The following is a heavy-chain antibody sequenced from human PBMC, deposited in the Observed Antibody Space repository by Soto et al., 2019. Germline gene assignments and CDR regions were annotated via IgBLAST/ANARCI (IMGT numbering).Heavy chain of an antibody. D-gene: IGHD2-8*02. Sequence: SETLSLTCAVYGGSFSGYYWTWIRQPPGTGLEWIGEINHSGSTNYNPSLKSRVTISVDTSKNQFSLKLTSVTAADTAVYYCARDKITGLFDYWGQRTLVTVSS. J-gene: IGHJ4*02. CDR3: ARDKITGLFDY. CDR1: GGSFSGYY. V-gene: IGHV4-34*01. CDR2: INHSGST.